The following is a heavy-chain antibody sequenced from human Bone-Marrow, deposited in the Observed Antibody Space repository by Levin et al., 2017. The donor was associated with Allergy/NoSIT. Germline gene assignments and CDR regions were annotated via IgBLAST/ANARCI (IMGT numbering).Heavy chain of an antibody. CDR3: ARHGGGLHSAFDY. Sequence: GESPKISCRTSGYRFSTYWVGWVRQVPGKGLEWMGLIYPADSDTKYNSSFEGHVTISVDRSITTAYLQWASLRPSDSGIYFCARHGGGLHSAFDYWGQGTPVTVSS. CDR2: IYPADSDT. V-gene: IGHV5-51*01. D-gene: IGHD2-15*01. CDR1: GYRFSTYW. J-gene: IGHJ4*02.